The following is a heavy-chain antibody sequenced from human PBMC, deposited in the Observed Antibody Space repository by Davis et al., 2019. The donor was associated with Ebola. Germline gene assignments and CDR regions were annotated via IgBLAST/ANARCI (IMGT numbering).Heavy chain of an antibody. CDR3: ARGRLMITFGGVRYYYGMDV. J-gene: IGHJ6*02. CDR2: IYYSGST. CDR1: GGSIRSYY. V-gene: IGHV4-59*12. Sequence: SETLSLTCTVSGGSIRSYYWSWIRQPPGKGLEWIGYIYYSGSTNYNPSLKSRVTISVDTSKNQFSLKLSSVTAADTAVYYCARGRLMITFGGVRYYYGMDVWGQGTTVTVSS. D-gene: IGHD3-16*01.